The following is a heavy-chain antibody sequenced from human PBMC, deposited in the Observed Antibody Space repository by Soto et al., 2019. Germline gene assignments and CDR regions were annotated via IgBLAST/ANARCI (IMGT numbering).Heavy chain of an antibody. D-gene: IGHD6-19*01. CDR1: GFTFSSYG. J-gene: IGHJ5*02. CDR3: ARHTGIAVAGTAGFAP. Sequence: GGSLRLSCAASGFTFSSYGMHWVRQAPGKGLEWVAVIWYDGSNKYYADSVKGRFTISRDNSKNTLYLQMNSLRAEDTAVYYCARHTGIAVAGTAGFAPWGQGTLVTVSS. CDR2: IWYDGSNK. V-gene: IGHV3-33*01.